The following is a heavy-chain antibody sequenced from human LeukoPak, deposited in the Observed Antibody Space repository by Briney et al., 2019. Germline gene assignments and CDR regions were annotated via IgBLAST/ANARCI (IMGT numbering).Heavy chain of an antibody. CDR3: ARGVVVAATVDY. V-gene: IGHV4-30-4*08. D-gene: IGHD2-15*01. CDR2: IYYSGST. CDR1: GGSISSSSYY. J-gene: IGHJ4*02. Sequence: SETLSLTCTVSGGSISSSSYYWGWIRQPPGKGLEWIGYIYYSGSTYYNPSLKSRVTISVDTSKNQFSLKLSSVTAADTAVYYCARGVVVAATVDYWGQGTLVTVSS.